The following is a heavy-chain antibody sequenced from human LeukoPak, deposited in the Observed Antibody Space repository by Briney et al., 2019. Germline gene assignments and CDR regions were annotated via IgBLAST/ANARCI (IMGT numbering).Heavy chain of an antibody. J-gene: IGHJ4*02. CDR1: GFTFSSYA. V-gene: IGHV3-23*01. Sequence: PGGSLRLSCAASGFTFSSYAMSWVRQAPGKGLEWVSAISGSGGSTYYADSVKGRFTISRDNSKNTLYLQMNSLRAEDTAVYYCAKSRQLLWFGELQYYFDYWGQGTLVTVSS. CDR2: ISGSGGST. D-gene: IGHD3-10*01. CDR3: AKSRQLLWFGELQYYFDY.